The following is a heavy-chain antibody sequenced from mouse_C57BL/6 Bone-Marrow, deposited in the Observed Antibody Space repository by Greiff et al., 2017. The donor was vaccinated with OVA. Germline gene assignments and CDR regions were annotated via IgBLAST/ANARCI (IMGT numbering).Heavy chain of an antibody. J-gene: IGHJ3*01. CDR2: IYPGSGST. Sequence: QVQLQQPGAELVKPGASVKMSCKASGYTFTSYWITWVKQRPGQGLEWIGDIYPGSGSTNYNEKFKSKATLTVDTSSSTAYMQLSSLTSEDSAVYYCARSNGYYFAWFAYWGQGTLVTVSA. D-gene: IGHD2-3*01. V-gene: IGHV1-55*01. CDR1: GYTFTSYW. CDR3: ARSNGYYFAWFAY.